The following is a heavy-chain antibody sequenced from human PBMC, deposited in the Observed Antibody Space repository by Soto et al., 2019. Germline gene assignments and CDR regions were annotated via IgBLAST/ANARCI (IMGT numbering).Heavy chain of an antibody. J-gene: IGHJ6*02. D-gene: IGHD5-18*01. CDR1: GFTFGDYA. Sequence: PGGSLRLSCTASGFTFGDYAMSWVRQAPGKGLEWVGFIRSKAYGGTTEYAASVKGRFTISRDDSKSIAYLQMNSLKTEDTAVYYCTSHSYGYGAVYYGMDVWGQGTTVTVSS. CDR3: TSHSYGYGAVYYGMDV. CDR2: IRSKAYGGTT. V-gene: IGHV3-49*04.